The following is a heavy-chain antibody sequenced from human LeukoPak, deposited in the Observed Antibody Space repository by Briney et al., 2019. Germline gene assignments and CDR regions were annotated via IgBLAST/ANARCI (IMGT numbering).Heavy chain of an antibody. D-gene: IGHD3-16*02. V-gene: IGHV4-39*07. CDR3: ARASYLTFGGVIPHNWFDP. J-gene: IGHJ5*02. CDR1: GGSISSSSYY. Sequence: SETLSLTCTVSGGSISSSSYYWGWIRQPPGKGLEWIASIYYSGSTYYNPSLKSRVTISVDTSKNQFSLKLSSVTAADTAVYYCARASYLTFGGVIPHNWFDPWGQGTLVTVSS. CDR2: IYYSGST.